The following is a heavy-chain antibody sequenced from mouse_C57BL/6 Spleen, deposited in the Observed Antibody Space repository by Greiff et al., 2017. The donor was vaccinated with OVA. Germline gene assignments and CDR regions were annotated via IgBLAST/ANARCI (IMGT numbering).Heavy chain of an antibody. Sequence: VQLQQPGAELVRPGTSVKLSCKASGYTFTSYWMHWVKQRPGQGLEWIGVIDPSDSYTNYNQKFTGKATLTVDTSSSTAYMQLSSLTSEDSAVYYCARGQDAMDYWGQGTSVTVSS. D-gene: IGHD6-1*01. CDR1: GYTFTSYW. CDR2: IDPSDSYT. J-gene: IGHJ4*01. V-gene: IGHV1-59*01. CDR3: ARGQDAMDY.